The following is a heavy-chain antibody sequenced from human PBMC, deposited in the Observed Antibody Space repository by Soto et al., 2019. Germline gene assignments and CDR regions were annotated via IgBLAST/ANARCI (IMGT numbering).Heavy chain of an antibody. CDR3: ARDYYGSGSYYNSDYYYGMDV. Sequence: ASVKVSCKASGYTFTSYAMHWVRQAPGQRLEWMGWINAGNGNTKYSQKFQGRVTITRDTSASTAYMELSSLRSEDTAVYYCARDYYGSGSYYNSDYYYGMDVWGQGTTVTVSS. J-gene: IGHJ6*02. CDR1: GYTFTSYA. CDR2: INAGNGNT. D-gene: IGHD3-10*01. V-gene: IGHV1-3*01.